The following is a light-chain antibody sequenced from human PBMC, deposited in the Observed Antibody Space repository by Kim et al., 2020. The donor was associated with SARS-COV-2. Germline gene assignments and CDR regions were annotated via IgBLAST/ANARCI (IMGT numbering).Light chain of an antibody. V-gene: IGKV3D-15*01. CDR2: GAS. J-gene: IGKJ4*01. CDR3: QQHNNWPPT. Sequence: EIVMTQSPVTLSVSPGQRVTLSCRARQSVGSNLAWYQQKPGQAPRLLIYGASTRATGIPGRFSGSGSGTEFTLTIRSLQSEDFAVYYCQQHNNWPPTFGGGTKLEI. CDR1: QSVGSN.